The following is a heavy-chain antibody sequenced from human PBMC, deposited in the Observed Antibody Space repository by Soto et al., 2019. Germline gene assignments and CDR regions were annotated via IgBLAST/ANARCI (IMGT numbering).Heavy chain of an antibody. CDR1: GFTFNSYP. V-gene: IGHV3-30*04. CDR2: ISYDGRND. J-gene: IGHJ4*02. Sequence: QVHLVESGGGVVQPGRSLRLSCEASGFTFNSYPIHWVRQAPGKGLEWVAVISYDGRNDYYGDSVRCRFTISRDNSKNTVYLQMNSLTPEDTAVYYCARDPYCDYWGQGTLFTVSS. CDR3: ARDPYCDY.